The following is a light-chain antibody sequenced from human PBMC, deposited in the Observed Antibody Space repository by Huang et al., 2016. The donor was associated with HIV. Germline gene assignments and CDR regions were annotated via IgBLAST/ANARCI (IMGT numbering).Light chain of an antibody. Sequence: EIVLTQSPVTLSLSPGERATLSCRASQSVDNYLAWYQQKPGQAPRLRIYDASNRATGIPARFSGSVFGTDFTLTISSLEPEDFAVYYCQQRSNWPPNTFGQGTKVEIK. CDR1: QSVDNY. V-gene: IGKV3-11*01. J-gene: IGKJ2*01. CDR2: DAS. CDR3: QQRSNWPPNT.